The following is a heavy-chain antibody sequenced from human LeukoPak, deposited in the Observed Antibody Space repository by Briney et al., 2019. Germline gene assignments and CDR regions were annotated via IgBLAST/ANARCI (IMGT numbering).Heavy chain of an antibody. D-gene: IGHD4-17*01. Sequence: GGSLRLSCAASGFTFDSYWMHWVRQAPGKGLVWVSRINNDGSDTTYADSVKGRLTVSRDNAKNTLYLQMSSLRAEDTAVYYCARDRDYGDYLFYWGQGTLVTVSS. CDR2: INNDGSDT. CDR3: ARDRDYGDYLFY. V-gene: IGHV3-74*01. J-gene: IGHJ4*02. CDR1: GFTFDSYW.